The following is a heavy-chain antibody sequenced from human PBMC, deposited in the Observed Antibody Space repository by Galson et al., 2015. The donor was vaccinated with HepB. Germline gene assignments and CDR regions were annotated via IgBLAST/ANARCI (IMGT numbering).Heavy chain of an antibody. CDR2: ISYDGSNK. CDR1: GFTFSSYG. J-gene: IGHJ4*02. CDR3: ANGPADY. Sequence: SLRLSCAASGFTFSSYGMHWVRQAPGKGLEWVAVISYDGSNKYYADSVKGRFTISRDNSKNTLYLQMNSLRAEDTAVYYCANGPADYWGQGTLVTVSS. V-gene: IGHV3-30*18.